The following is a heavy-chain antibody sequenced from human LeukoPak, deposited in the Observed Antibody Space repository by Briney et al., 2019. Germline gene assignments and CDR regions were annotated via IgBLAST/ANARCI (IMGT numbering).Heavy chain of an antibody. Sequence: SETLSLTCTVSNGSINSYYWSWIRQPPGKELEWIGYIYYSGSTSYTPSLKSRVTISVDTSKSQFSLKLTSVTAADTAVYYCARHVLAASNVFDIWGQGIMVIVSS. V-gene: IGHV4-59*08. J-gene: IGHJ3*02. CDR3: ARHVLAASNVFDI. D-gene: IGHD6-25*01. CDR1: NGSINSYY. CDR2: IYYSGST.